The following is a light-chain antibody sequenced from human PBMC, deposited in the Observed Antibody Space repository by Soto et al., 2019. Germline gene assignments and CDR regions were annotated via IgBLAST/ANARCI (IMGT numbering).Light chain of an antibody. J-gene: IGLJ2*01. V-gene: IGLV2-14*03. CDR1: SRDIGAYNL. Sequence: QSALTQPASVSGSPGQSITISCTGTSRDIGAYNLVSWYQQHPGKAPRLIFYEVRNRPSGVSIRFSASKSGNTASLTISGLQAEDEADYYCSSFTSRSTLVFGGGTKLTVL. CDR3: SSFTSRSTLV. CDR2: EVR.